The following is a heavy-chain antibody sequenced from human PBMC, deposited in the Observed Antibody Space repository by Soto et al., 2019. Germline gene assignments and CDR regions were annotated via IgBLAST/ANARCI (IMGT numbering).Heavy chain of an antibody. CDR3: ARDGEGRAAAGMVS. D-gene: IGHD6-13*01. CDR2: ISYDGSNK. V-gene: IGHV3-30-3*01. J-gene: IGHJ5*02. Sequence: GGSLRLSCAASGFTFSSYAMHWVRQAPGKGLEWVAVISYDGSNKYYADSVKGRFTISRDNSKNTLYLQMNSLRAEDTAVYYCARDGEGRAAAGMVSWGQGTLVTVSS. CDR1: GFTFSSYA.